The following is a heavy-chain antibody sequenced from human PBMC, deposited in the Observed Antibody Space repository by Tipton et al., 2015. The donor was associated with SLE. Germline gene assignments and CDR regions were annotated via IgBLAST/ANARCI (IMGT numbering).Heavy chain of an antibody. CDR1: GGSISSSSYY. J-gene: IGHJ4*02. Sequence: TLSLTCTVSGGSISSSSYYWGWIRQPPGKGLEWIGSIYTSGSTSYNPSLKSRVTISVNTSKNQFSLKLSSVTAADTAVYYCARDQRTVAGRGYFDYWGQGTLVTVSS. CDR3: ARDQRTVAGRGYFDY. CDR2: IYTSGST. V-gene: IGHV4-39*07. D-gene: IGHD6-19*01.